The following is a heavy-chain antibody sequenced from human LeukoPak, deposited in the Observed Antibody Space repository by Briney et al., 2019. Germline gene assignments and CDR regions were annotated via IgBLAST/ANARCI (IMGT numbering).Heavy chain of an antibody. D-gene: IGHD1-1*01. CDR3: ARTGYIDEGFDY. J-gene: IGHJ4*02. CDR1: GFTFSSYW. CDR2: INQDASSI. Sequence: GGSLRLSCAASGFTFSSYWMSWVRQAPDKGLEWVANINQDASSINYAGSVKGRFTISRDNAKKSLYLQMNSLRAEDTAVYYCARTGYIDEGFDYWGQGALVTVSS. V-gene: IGHV3-7*04.